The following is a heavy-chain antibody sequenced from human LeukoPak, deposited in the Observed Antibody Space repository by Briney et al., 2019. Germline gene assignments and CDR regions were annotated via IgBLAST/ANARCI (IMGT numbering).Heavy chain of an antibody. V-gene: IGHV3-33*08. D-gene: IGHD3-22*01. CDR3: ASSEPPYYYDSSGYLH. J-gene: IGHJ4*02. CDR1: GFTFSNAW. Sequence: PGGSLRLSCAASGFTFSNAWMSWVRQAPGKGLEWVAVIWYDGSNKYYADSVKGRFTISRDNSKNTLYLQMNSLRAEDTAVYYCASSEPPYYYDSSGYLHWGQGTLVTVSS. CDR2: IWYDGSNK.